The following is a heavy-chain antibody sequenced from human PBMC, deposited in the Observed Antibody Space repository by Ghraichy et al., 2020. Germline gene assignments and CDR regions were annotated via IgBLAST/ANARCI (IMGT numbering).Heavy chain of an antibody. CDR2: INSDGSST. D-gene: IGHD1-26*01. Sequence: LSLTCAASGFTFSSYWMHWVRQAPGKGLVWVSRINSDGSSTSYAESVKGRFTISRDNAKNTLYLQMNSLRAEDTAVYYCARVMGATTNYYYGMDVWGQGTTVIVSS. CDR3: ARVMGATTNYYYGMDV. CDR1: GFTFSSYW. J-gene: IGHJ6*02. V-gene: IGHV3-74*01.